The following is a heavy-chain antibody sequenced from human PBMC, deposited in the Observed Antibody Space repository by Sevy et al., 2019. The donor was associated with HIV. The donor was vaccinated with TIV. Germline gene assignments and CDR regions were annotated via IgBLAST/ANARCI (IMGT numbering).Heavy chain of an antibody. D-gene: IGHD2-15*01. CDR3: ARGGGVY. CDR2: IKQDGSEK. V-gene: IGHV3-7*04. Sequence: GGSLRLSCAASGFTFSSYYMSWVRQAPGKGLEWVVNIKQDGSEKYYVDSVKGRFTISRDNAKNSLYLQMNSLRAEDTAVYYCARGGGVYWGQGTLVTVSS. J-gene: IGHJ4*02. CDR1: GFTFSSYY.